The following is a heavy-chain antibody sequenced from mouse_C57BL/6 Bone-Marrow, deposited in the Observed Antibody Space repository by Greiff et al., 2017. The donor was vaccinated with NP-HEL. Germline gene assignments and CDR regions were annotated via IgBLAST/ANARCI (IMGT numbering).Heavy chain of an antibody. V-gene: IGHV1-22*01. Sequence: EVQLQQSGPELVKPGASVKMSCKASGYTFTDYNMHWVKQSHGKSLEWIGYINPNNGGTSYNQKFKGKATLTVNKSSSTAYMELGSLTSEDSAVYYCARDYYALRAWFAYWGQGTLVTVSA. CDR1: GYTFTDYN. CDR2: INPNNGGT. J-gene: IGHJ3*01. D-gene: IGHD1-1*01. CDR3: ARDYYALRAWFAY.